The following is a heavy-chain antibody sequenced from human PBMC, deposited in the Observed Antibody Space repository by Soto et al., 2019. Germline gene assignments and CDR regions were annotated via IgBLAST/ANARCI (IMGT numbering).Heavy chain of an antibody. CDR2: IYHSGST. CDR3: AGSTAYCYYGMDV. D-gene: IGHD4-4*01. V-gene: IGHV4-30-2*01. Sequence: QLQLQESGSGLVKPSQTLSLTCAVSGGSISSGGYSWSWIRQPPGKGLEWIGYIYHSGSTYYNPSLKSRVTISVDRSKNQFSLKLSSVTAADTAVYYCAGSTAYCYYGMDVWGQGTTVTVSS. J-gene: IGHJ6*02. CDR1: GGSISSGGYS.